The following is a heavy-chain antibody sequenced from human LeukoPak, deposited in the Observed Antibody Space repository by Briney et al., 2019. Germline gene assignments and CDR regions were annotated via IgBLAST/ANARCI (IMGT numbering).Heavy chain of an antibody. J-gene: IGHJ4*02. V-gene: IGHV4-39*01. D-gene: IGHD2-15*01. CDR3: ARHASKLLGFGY. Sequence: SETLSLTCTVSGGSISSSSYYWGWIRQPPGKGLEWIGSIYYSGSTYYNPSLKSRVTISVDTSKNQFSLKLSSVTAADTAVYYCARHASKLLGFGYWGQGTLVTVSS. CDR2: IYYSGST. CDR1: GGSISSSSYY.